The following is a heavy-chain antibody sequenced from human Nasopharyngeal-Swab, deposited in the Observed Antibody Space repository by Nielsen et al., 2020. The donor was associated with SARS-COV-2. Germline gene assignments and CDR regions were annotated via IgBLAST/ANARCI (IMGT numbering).Heavy chain of an antibody. CDR2: IHQSGIT. J-gene: IGHJ4*02. D-gene: IGHD2-15*01. CDR1: SESFSAYY. V-gene: IGHV4-34*01. Sequence: SQTLSLTCAVNSESFSAYYWSWIRQPPGNGPEWIGQIHQSGITYYNAPLKSRVIISVEMSKNQISLKLNSVTAADTAVYYCARGPLDSTHDFDYWDQGTLVTVSS. CDR3: ARGPLDSTHDFDY.